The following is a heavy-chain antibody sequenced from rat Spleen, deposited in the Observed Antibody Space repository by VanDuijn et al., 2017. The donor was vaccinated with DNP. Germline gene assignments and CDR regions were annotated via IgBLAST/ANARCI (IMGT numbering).Heavy chain of an antibody. CDR1: GFSLTSKS. CDR2: ISSGGST. J-gene: IGHJ2*01. Sequence: QVQLKESGPGLVQPSQTLSLTCTVSGFSLTSKSVSWVRQPPGKGLEWIAAISSGGSTYYNSALISRLTISRDTSKSQVFLGMNSLQTEDTAMYFCTREREPKNNPYYFDFWGQGVMVTVSS. CDR3: TREREPKNNPYYFDF. D-gene: IGHD1-10*01. V-gene: IGHV2-6*01.